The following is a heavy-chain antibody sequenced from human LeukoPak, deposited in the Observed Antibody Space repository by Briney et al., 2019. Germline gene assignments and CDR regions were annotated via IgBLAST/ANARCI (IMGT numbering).Heavy chain of an antibody. CDR1: GGSFSGYY. CDR2: INHSGST. J-gene: IGHJ4*02. CDR3: ARDDVATIYSHFDY. D-gene: IGHD5-24*01. Sequence: SETLSLTCAVYGGSFSGYYWSWIRQPPGKGLEWIGEINHSGSTNYNPSLKSRVTLSVDTSKNQFSLKLSSVTAADTAVYYCARDDVATIYSHFDYWGQGTLVTVSS. V-gene: IGHV4-34*01.